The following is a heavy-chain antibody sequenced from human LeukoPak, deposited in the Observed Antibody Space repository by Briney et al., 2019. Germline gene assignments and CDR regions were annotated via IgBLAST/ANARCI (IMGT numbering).Heavy chain of an antibody. CDR3: SRDYGGSSPFDY. Sequence: GGSLSLSCAASVFTFSSYEMHWVRQAPGKGLEWVSYISSSGSTIYYADSVKGRFTISRDNAKNSLYLQMNSLRAEDTAVYYCSRDYGGSSPFDYWGQGTLVTVSS. J-gene: IGHJ4*02. CDR1: VFTFSSYE. V-gene: IGHV3-48*03. CDR2: ISSSGSTI. D-gene: IGHD4-23*01.